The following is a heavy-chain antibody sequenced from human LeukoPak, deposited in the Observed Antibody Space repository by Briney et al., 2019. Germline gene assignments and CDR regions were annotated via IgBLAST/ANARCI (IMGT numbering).Heavy chain of an antibody. J-gene: IGHJ5*02. CDR2: IYSGGST. V-gene: IGHV3-53*04. CDR3: ARTSHETYDFWSGYFFSVWFDP. D-gene: IGHD3-3*01. CDR1: GFTVSSNY. Sequence: GGSLRLSCAASGFTVSSNYMSWVRQAPGKGLEWVSVIYSGGSTYYADSVKGRFTISRHNSKNTLYLQMNGLRAEDTAVYYCARTSHETYDFWSGYFFSVWFDPWGQGTPVTVSS.